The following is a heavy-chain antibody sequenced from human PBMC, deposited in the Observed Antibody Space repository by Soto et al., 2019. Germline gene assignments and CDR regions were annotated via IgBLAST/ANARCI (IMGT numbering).Heavy chain of an antibody. D-gene: IGHD6-13*01. CDR1: GGSISSGSYY. Sequence: SETLSLTCTVSGGSISSGSYYWGWIRQPPGKGLEWIGGIYYSGSTYYNPSLKSRVTISVDTSKNQFSLKLSSVTAADTAVYYCPRHAARGAADYRKNCFDPCGQRTLLTLSS. CDR3: PRHAARGAADYRKNCFDP. CDR2: IYYSGST. J-gene: IGHJ5*02. V-gene: IGHV4-39*01.